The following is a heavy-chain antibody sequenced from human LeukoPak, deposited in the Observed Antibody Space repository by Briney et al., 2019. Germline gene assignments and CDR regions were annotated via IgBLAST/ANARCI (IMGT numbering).Heavy chain of an antibody. Sequence: ASVKVSCKASGYTFTSYYMHWVRQAPGQGLEWMGIINPSGGSTSYAQKFQGRVTMTRDTSTSTVYMELSSLRSEDTAVYYCARASGPYNYDFWSGAPYYMDVWGKGTTVTVSS. D-gene: IGHD3-3*01. V-gene: IGHV1-46*01. CDR2: INPSGGST. CDR1: GYTFTSYY. J-gene: IGHJ6*03. CDR3: ARASGPYNYDFWSGAPYYMDV.